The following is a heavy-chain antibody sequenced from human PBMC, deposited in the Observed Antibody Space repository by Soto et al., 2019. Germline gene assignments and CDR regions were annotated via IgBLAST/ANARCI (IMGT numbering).Heavy chain of an antibody. Sequence: PGGSLRLSCAASGFTFSSYGMHWVRQAPGKGLEWVAVISYDGSNKYYADSVKGRFTISRDNSKNTLYLQMNSLRAEDTAVYYCAKEGYDFWSGYLFDYWGQGTLVTVS. CDR2: ISYDGSNK. CDR1: GFTFSSYG. V-gene: IGHV3-30*18. J-gene: IGHJ4*02. CDR3: AKEGYDFWSGYLFDY. D-gene: IGHD3-3*01.